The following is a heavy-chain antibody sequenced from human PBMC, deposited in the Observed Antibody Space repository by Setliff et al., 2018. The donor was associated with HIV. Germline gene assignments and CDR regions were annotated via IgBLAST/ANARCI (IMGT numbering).Heavy chain of an antibody. CDR2: INPNSGVA. D-gene: IGHD6-13*01. CDR1: GYTFTGYY. CDR3: ARDRIAAAGTLMGY. J-gene: IGHJ4*02. V-gene: IGHV1-2*06. Sequence: ASVKVSCKASGYTFTGYYMHWVRQAPGQGLEWMGRINPNSGVANYAQKFQGRVTMTRDTSISTAYMELSRLRSDDTAVYYCARDRIAAAGTLMGYWGQGALVTVSS.